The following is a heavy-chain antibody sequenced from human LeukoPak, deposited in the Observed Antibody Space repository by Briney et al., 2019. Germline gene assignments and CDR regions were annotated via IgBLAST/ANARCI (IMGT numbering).Heavy chain of an antibody. J-gene: IGHJ2*01. V-gene: IGHV4-31*03. D-gene: IGHD3-22*01. CDR1: GGSISSGASD. Sequence: SETLSLTCTVSGGSISSGASDWGWIRQHPKRGLEWVGCIDHSGSTYYNPSLGSRVAMSVDTSKNQFSLKLSSVTAADSAVYYCARAARQGFTMIVVPFFYFDLWGRGTLVTVS. CDR3: ARAARQGFTMIVVPFFYFDL. CDR2: IDHSGST.